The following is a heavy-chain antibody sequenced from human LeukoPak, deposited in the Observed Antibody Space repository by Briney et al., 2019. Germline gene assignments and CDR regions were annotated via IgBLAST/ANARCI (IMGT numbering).Heavy chain of an antibody. V-gene: IGHV3-30*01. CDR1: GFTFNRYA. J-gene: IGHJ5*01. Sequence: GGSLRLSCAASGFTFNRYAMHWLRQAPGKGPEWVAFVSFGGDLTFYADSVKGRFTVSRDNSENTVSLQMNSLRAEDTAVYFCARARFDSWGQRTLVTVSS. CDR3: ARARFDS. CDR2: VSFGGDLT.